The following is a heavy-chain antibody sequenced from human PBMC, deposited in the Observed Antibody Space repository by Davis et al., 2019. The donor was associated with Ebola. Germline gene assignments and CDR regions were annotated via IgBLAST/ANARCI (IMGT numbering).Heavy chain of an antibody. CDR3: ARETRGYCSGGSCLFNWFDP. D-gene: IGHD2-15*01. J-gene: IGHJ5*02. Sequence: GESLKISCAASGFTFSSYGMHWVRQAPGKGLGWVAVIWYDGSNKYYADSVKGRFTISRDNSKNTLYLQMNSLRAEDTAVYYCARETRGYCSGGSCLFNWFDPWGQGTLVTVSS. V-gene: IGHV3-33*01. CDR1: GFTFSSYG. CDR2: IWYDGSNK.